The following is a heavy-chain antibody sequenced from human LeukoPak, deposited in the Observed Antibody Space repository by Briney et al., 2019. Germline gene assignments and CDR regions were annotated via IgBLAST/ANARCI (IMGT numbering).Heavy chain of an antibody. D-gene: IGHD1-1*01. J-gene: IGHJ6*02. V-gene: IGHV1-46*01. CDR3: ASGTTGTTPRYYYGVDV. CDR2: INPSGGST. Sequence: ASVKVSCKASGYTFTSYYMHWVRQAPGQGLEWMGIINPSGGSTSYAQKFQGRVTMTRDTSTSTVYMELSSLRSEDTAVYYCASGTTGTTPRYYYGVDVWGQGTTVTVSS. CDR1: GYTFTSYY.